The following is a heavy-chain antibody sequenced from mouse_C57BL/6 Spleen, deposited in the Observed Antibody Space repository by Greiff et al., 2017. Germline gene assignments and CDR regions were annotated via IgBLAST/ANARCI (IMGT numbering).Heavy chain of an antibody. V-gene: IGHV1-81*01. D-gene: IGHD2-3*01. CDR3: ASRWLLEDY. J-gene: IGHJ4*01. CDR2: IYPRSGNT. Sequence: VQRVESGAELARPGASVKLSCKASGYTFTSYGISWVKQRTGQGLEWIGEIYPRSGNTYYNEKFKGKATLTADKSSSTAYMELRSLTSEDSAVYFCASRWLLEDYWGQGTSVTVSS. CDR1: GYTFTSYG.